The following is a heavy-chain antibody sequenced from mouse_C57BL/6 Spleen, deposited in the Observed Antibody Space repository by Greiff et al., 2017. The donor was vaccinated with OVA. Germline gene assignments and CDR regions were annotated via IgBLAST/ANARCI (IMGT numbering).Heavy chain of an antibody. CDR2: ISSGSSTI. CDR1: GFTFSDYG. D-gene: IGHD1-1*01. J-gene: IGHJ4*01. CDR3: ARDSSYGYDAMDY. Sequence: DVQLVESGGGLVKPGGSLKLSCAASGFTFSDYGMHWVRQAPEKGLEWVAYISSGSSTIYYADTVKGRCTLARDHAKNTRFLQMASLRSEDTDMYYCARDSSYGYDAMDYWGQGTSVTVSS. V-gene: IGHV5-17*01.